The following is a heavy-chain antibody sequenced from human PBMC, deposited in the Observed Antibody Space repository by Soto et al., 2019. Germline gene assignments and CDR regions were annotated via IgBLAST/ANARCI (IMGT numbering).Heavy chain of an antibody. CDR3: AKDFLGRAFDI. CDR1: GFTFSSYG. D-gene: IGHD3-16*01. J-gene: IGHJ3*02. V-gene: IGHV3-30*18. Sequence: LRLSCAASGFTFSSYGMHWVRQAPGKGLEWVAVISYDGSNKYYADSVKGRFTISRDNSKNTLYLQMNSLRAEDTAVYYCAKDFLGRAFDIWGQGTMVTVSS. CDR2: ISYDGSNK.